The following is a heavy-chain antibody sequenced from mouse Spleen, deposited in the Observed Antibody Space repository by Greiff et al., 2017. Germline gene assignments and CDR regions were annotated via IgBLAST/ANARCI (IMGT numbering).Heavy chain of an antibody. J-gene: IGHJ1*01. V-gene: IGHV1-15*01. CDR3: TRKGIGTPWYFDV. Sequence: VQLQQSGAELVRPGASVTLSCKASGYTFTDYEMHWVKQTPVHGLEWIGAIDPETGGTAYNQKFKGKAILTADKSSSTAYMELRSLTSEDSAVYYCTRKGIGTPWYFDVWGAGTTVTVSS. CDR2: IDPETGGT. CDR1: GYTFTDYE. D-gene: IGHD2-14*01.